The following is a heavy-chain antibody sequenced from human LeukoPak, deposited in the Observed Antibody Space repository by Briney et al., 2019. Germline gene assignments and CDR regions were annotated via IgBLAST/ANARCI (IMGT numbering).Heavy chain of an antibody. CDR1: GFTFGDYT. CDR3: ARGVYCTSTSCSLDY. J-gene: IGHJ4*02. CDR2: IRSKAYGGTT. Sequence: GGSLRLSCTASGFTFGDYTMSWVRQAPGKGLEWVGFIRSKAYGGTTEYAASVKGTFATSRDDSKSIAYLQMNSLKTEDTAVYYCARGVYCTSTSCSLDYWGQGTLVTVSS. V-gene: IGHV3-49*04. D-gene: IGHD2-2*01.